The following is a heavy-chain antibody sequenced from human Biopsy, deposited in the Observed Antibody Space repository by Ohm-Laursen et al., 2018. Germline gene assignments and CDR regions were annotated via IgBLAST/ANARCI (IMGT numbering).Heavy chain of an antibody. Sequence: SETLSLTCTVSGGSITDDYWSWIRQPPGKGLEWIGTVYYSGTTYDNPSLKNRVTISVHTSKNQFSLSLKSVTAADTAVYYYARHDLSDFWNGCPNFFDRWGQGTLVTVSS. CDR2: VYYSGTT. CDR3: ARHDLSDFWNGCPNFFDR. CDR1: GGSITDDY. V-gene: IGHV4-59*08. J-gene: IGHJ5*02. D-gene: IGHD3-3*01.